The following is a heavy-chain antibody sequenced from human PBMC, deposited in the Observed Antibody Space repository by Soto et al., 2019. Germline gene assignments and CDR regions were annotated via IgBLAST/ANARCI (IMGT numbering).Heavy chain of an antibody. CDR2: INHSGFT. CDR1: DGSFRGHY. D-gene: IGHD1-26*01. J-gene: IGHJ4*02. Sequence: SETLSLTCGLSDGSFRGHYWSWIRQPTGKGLEWIAEINHSGFTNYNPSLKSRVTISRDTSTNQISLKLTSLTAADSALYYCARATVKVGAILFDFWGQGTQVTVSS. V-gene: IGHV4-34*01. CDR3: ARATVKVGAILFDF.